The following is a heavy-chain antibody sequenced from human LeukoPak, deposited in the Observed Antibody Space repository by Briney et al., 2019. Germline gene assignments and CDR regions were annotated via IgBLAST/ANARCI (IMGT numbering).Heavy chain of an antibody. J-gene: IGHJ4*02. CDR2: IYYSGST. CDR1: GGSISSGGYY. V-gene: IGHV4-31*03. CDR3: ASSGYSCGLLGY. Sequence: SQTLSLTCTVSGGSISSGGYYWSWIRQHPGKGLEWIGYIYYSGSTYYNPSLKSRVTISVDTSKNQSSLKLSSVTAADTAVYYCASSGYSCGLLGYWGQGTLVTVSS. D-gene: IGHD5-18*01.